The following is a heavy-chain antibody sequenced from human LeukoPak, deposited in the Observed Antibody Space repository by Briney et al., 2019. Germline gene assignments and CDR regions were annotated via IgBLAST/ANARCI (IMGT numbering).Heavy chain of an antibody. CDR1: GYTFNGYY. V-gene: IGHV1-2*02. Sequence: ASVKVSCKSSGYTFNGYYMHWVRQAPGQGLEWMGWINPNSGGTNYAQKFQGRVTMTRDTSISTAYMELSRLRSDDTAVYYCARSHGILTGEIDPWGQGTLVTVSS. CDR3: ARSHGILTGEIDP. J-gene: IGHJ5*02. CDR2: INPNSGGT. D-gene: IGHD3-9*01.